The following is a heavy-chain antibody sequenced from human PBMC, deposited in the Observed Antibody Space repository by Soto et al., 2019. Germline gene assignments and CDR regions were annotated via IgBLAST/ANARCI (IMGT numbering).Heavy chain of an antibody. Sequence: KTSETLSLTCTVSGGSINSNNYYWAWIRQPPGKGLAWIANIYYDGSTYYDTSMKSRVTISRDTSKNQFSLRLTSMTAADTAVYYCAKVVVAATRHSDFDSWGQGTLVTVSS. CDR2: IYYDGST. D-gene: IGHD2-15*01. V-gene: IGHV4-39*02. CDR1: GGSINSNNYY. J-gene: IGHJ4*02. CDR3: AKVVVAATRHSDFDS.